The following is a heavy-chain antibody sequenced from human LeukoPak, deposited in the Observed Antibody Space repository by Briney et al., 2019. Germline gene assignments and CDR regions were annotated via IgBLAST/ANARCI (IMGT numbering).Heavy chain of an antibody. CDR2: ISYDGSNK. Sequence: PGGSLRLSRAASGFTFSSYAMHWVRQAPGKGLEWVAVISYDGSNKYYADSVKGRFTISRDNSKNTLYLQMNSLRAEDTAVYYCASALYEQPGDYWGQGTLVTVSS. CDR3: ASALYEQPGDY. D-gene: IGHD3-16*02. V-gene: IGHV3-30-3*01. J-gene: IGHJ4*02. CDR1: GFTFSSYA.